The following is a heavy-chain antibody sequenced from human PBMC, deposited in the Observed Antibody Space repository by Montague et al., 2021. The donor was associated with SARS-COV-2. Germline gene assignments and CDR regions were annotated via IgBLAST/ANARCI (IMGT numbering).Heavy chain of an antibody. Sequence: SETLSLTCAVYGGSFSGYYWSWIRQPPGKGLEWIGEINHSGSTNYNPSLKSRVTISVDTSKNQFSLKLSSVTAADTAVYYCARGRTDLGAYYDFWSGYYRRGQNWFDPWGQGTLVTVSS. D-gene: IGHD3-3*01. V-gene: IGHV4-34*01. CDR2: INHSGST. J-gene: IGHJ5*02. CDR1: GGSFSGYY. CDR3: ARGRTDLGAYYDFWSGYYRRGQNWFDP.